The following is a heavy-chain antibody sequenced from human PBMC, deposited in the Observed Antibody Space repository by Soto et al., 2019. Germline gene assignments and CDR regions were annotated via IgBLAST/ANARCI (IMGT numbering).Heavy chain of an antibody. CDR1: GFTFSSYG. CDR3: AKPFRTDYGDYVSRAFDI. D-gene: IGHD4-17*01. Sequence: QVQLVESGGGVVQPGRSLRLSCAASGFTFSSYGMHWVRQAPGKGLAWVAVISYDGSNKYYADYVTGRFTISRDNSKNTLYMQMNSLRAEDTAVYYCAKPFRTDYGDYVSRAFDIWGQGTMVTVSS. J-gene: IGHJ3*02. V-gene: IGHV3-30*18. CDR2: ISYDGSNK.